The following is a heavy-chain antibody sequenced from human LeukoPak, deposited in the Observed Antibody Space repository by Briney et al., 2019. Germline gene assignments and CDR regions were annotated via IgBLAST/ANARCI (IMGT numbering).Heavy chain of an antibody. Sequence: PGGSLRLSCAASGFTFSSYWMHWVRQAPGKGLVLVSRINSDGSSTSYADSVKGRFTISRDNAKNTLYLKMNSLRAEDTAVYYCARVSYGSGSSQTRWATDNWFDPWGQGTLVTVSS. CDR1: GFTFSSYW. CDR3: ARVSYGSGSSQTRWATDNWFDP. J-gene: IGHJ5*02. V-gene: IGHV3-74*01. D-gene: IGHD3-10*01. CDR2: INSDGSST.